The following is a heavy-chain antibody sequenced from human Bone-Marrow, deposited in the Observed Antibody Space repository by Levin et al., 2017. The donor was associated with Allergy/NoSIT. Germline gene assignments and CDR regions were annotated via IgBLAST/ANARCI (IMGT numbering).Heavy chain of an antibody. V-gene: IGHV3-30-3*01. CDR1: GFSFSDYA. CDR3: ARDPYYHGSGSRFDY. CDR2: ISYLGDNM. D-gene: IGHD3-10*01. Sequence: LGGSLRLSCKASGFSFSDYAMHWVRQAPGKGLEWVALISYLGDNMYYGDSVKGRFTISRDNTKSTVSLQMNSLRPEDTALYYCARDPYYHGSGSRFDYWGQGALVTVSS. J-gene: IGHJ4*02.